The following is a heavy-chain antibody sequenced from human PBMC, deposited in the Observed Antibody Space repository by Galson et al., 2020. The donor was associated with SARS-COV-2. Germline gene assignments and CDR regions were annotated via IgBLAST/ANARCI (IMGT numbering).Heavy chain of an antibody. Sequence: GGSLRLSCAASGFTFSNAWMSWVRQAPGKGLEWVGRIKSKTDGGTTDYAAPVKGRFTISRDDSKNTLYLQMNSLKTEDTAVYYCTTDYHPNIVVVPDANYYDYYGMDVWGQGTTGTVSS. CDR3: TTDYHPNIVVVPDANYYDYYGMDV. V-gene: IGHV3-15*01. J-gene: IGHJ6*02. CDR1: GFTFSNAW. D-gene: IGHD2-2*01. CDR2: IKSKTDGGTT.